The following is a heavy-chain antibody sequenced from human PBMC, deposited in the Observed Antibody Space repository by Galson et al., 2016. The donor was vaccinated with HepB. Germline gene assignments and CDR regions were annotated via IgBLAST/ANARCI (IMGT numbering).Heavy chain of an antibody. V-gene: IGHV3-21*01. CDR3: ASDRSWNYGPYYYAMDV. D-gene: IGHD1-7*01. Sequence: SLRLSCAASGFTFSTYAMNWVRQAPGKGLQWVSYISSSSAFIYYADSVKGRFTVSRDSAKNSLYLQMNSLRAEDTAVYYCASDRSWNYGPYYYAMDVWGQGTTVTLSS. J-gene: IGHJ6*02. CDR2: ISSSSAFI. CDR1: GFTFSTYA.